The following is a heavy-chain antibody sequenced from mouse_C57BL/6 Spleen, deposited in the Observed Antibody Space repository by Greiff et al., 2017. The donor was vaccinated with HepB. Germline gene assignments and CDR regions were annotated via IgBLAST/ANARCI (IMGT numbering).Heavy chain of an antibody. CDR2: INPSTGGT. D-gene: IGHD2-3*01. Sequence: EVKLQQSGPELVKPGASVKISCKASGYSFTGYYMNWVKQSPEKSLEWIGEINPSTGGTTYNQKFKAKATLTVDKSSSTAYMQLKSLTSEDSAVYYCARGGLLSYWYFDVWGTGTTVTVSS. CDR1: GYSFTGYY. V-gene: IGHV1-42*01. J-gene: IGHJ1*03. CDR3: ARGGLLSYWYFDV.